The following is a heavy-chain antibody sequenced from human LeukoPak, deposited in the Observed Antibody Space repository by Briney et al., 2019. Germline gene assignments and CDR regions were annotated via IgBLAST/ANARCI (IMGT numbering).Heavy chain of an antibody. CDR3: ARVMGGYGDYDYYYGMDV. CDR2: IIPILGIA. D-gene: IGHD4-17*01. V-gene: IGHV1-69*02. J-gene: IGHJ6*02. Sequence: GASVTDSCKASGGSFISYTISWVRQAPGQGLEWMGRIIPILGIANYAQKFQGRVTITADKSTSTAYTELSSLRSEDTAVYYCARVMGGYGDYDYYYGMDVWGQGTTVTVSS. CDR1: GGSFISYT.